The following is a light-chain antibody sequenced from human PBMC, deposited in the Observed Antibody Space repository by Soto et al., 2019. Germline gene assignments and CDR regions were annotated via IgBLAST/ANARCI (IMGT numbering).Light chain of an antibody. CDR1: SSDVGGYNY. CDR2: DVS. J-gene: IGLJ1*01. V-gene: IGLV2-14*03. Sequence: QSVLTQPPSVSAAPGQRVSISCTGTSSDVGGYNYVSWYQQHPGKAPKLMIYDVSNRPSGVSNRFSGSKSGNTASLTISGLQAEDEADYYCMSYTSSITLVFGTGTKVTVL. CDR3: MSYTSSITLV.